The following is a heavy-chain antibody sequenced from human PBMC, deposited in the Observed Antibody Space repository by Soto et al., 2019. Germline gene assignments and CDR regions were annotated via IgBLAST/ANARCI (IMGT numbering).Heavy chain of an antibody. D-gene: IGHD2-8*01. CDR2: ITTTAGNT. CDR3: AGRYCTNGVCYTNYYNSIDV. Sequence: EVQLLESGGGLVQPGGSLRLSCAASGFTFSTYAMSWVRQAPGKGLEWVSTITTTAGNTYYADAVQGRFTISRDNSKNTLYLQMNCLRAEDTAVYYCAGRYCTNGVCYTNYYNSIDVWGKGTTVTVSS. J-gene: IGHJ6*03. CDR1: GFTFSTYA. V-gene: IGHV3-23*01.